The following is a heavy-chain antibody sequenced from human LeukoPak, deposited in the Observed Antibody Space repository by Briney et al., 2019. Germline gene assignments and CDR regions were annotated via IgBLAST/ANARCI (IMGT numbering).Heavy chain of an antibody. CDR1: GFTFSSYS. CDR2: ISSSSSTI. V-gene: IGHV3-48*04. CDR3: ARIQLWFRAFDI. D-gene: IGHD5-18*01. Sequence: GSLRLSCAASGFTFSSYSMNWVRQAPGKGLEWVSYISSSSSTIYYADSVKGRFTISRDNAKNSLYLQMNSLRAEDTAVYYCARIQLWFRAFDIWGQGTMVTVSS. J-gene: IGHJ3*02.